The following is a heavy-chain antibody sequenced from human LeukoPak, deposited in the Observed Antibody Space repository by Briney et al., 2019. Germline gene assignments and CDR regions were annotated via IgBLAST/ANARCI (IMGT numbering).Heavy chain of an antibody. D-gene: IGHD2-2*01. CDR2: ISTSSRYI. CDR3: ARADCSSSTCYLRRSWFDP. Sequence: GGSLRLSCAASGFTLSNYDMNWVRQAPGKGLEWVSPISTSSRYIYYKDSVRGRFTISRDDAKNSLYLEMNSLRTEDTAVYYCARADCSSSTCYLRRSWFDPWGQGTLVTVSS. V-gene: IGHV3-21*01. J-gene: IGHJ5*02. CDR1: GFTLSNYD.